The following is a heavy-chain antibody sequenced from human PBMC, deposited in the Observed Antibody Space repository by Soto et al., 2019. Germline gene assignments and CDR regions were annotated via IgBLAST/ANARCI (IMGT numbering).Heavy chain of an antibody. Sequence: GGSLRLSCAASGFTFSSYAMHWVRQAPGKGLEWVAVISYDGSNKYYADSVKGRFTISRDNSKNTLYLQMNSLRAEDTAVYYCANIIADTTLDYWGQGTLVTVSS. CDR1: GFTFSSYA. D-gene: IGHD6-13*01. V-gene: IGHV3-30-3*01. J-gene: IGHJ4*02. CDR2: ISYDGSNK. CDR3: ANIIADTTLDY.